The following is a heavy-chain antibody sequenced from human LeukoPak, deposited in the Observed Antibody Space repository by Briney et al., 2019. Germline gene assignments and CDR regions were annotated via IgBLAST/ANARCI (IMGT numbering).Heavy chain of an antibody. J-gene: IGHJ3*02. V-gene: IGHV4-59*01. CDR2: IYYSGST. D-gene: IGHD3-22*01. CDR1: GGSISSYY. Sequence: PSETLSLTCTVSGGSISSYYWSWIRQPPGKGLEWIGYIYYSGSTNYNPSLKSRVTISVDTSKNQFSLKLSSVTAADTAVYYCARGDSYDTSGYYLKNPFEIWGQGTMVTVSS. CDR3: ARGDSYDTSGYYLKNPFEI.